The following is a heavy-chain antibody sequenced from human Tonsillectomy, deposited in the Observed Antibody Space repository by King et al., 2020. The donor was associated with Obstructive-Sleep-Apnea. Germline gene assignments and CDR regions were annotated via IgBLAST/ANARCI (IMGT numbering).Heavy chain of an antibody. CDR3: AARYFQWASQTNLGLDV. Sequence: QLQESGPGLVKPWETLSLTCTVSGGSITTSSRYWEWVRQPPGKGLEWIASIYYSGNTYYNPSLESRVTISAEKSTNQFSLRLTSLTAADTAVYYCAARYFQWASQTNLGLDVWGRGTTVTVSS. CDR2: IYYSGNT. CDR1: GGSITTSSRY. J-gene: IGHJ6*02. V-gene: IGHV4-39*01. D-gene: IGHD3-9*01.